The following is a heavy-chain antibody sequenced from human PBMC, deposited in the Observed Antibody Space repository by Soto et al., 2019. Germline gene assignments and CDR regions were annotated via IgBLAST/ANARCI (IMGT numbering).Heavy chain of an antibody. V-gene: IGHV4-39*01. CDR2: IYYSGST. Sequence: QLQLQESGPGLVKPSETLSLTCTVSSAPVSSSTYTWGWIRQPPGKGLEWIGSIYYSGSTYYNPSLNSRVPVSVDTSKNQFPLKVTSVTAADTAVYYCARLHGYCISSSCHGHYAMDVWGQWTTLTVSS. D-gene: IGHD2-2*01. CDR3: ARLHGYCISSSCHGHYAMDV. CDR1: SAPVSSSTYT. J-gene: IGHJ6*02.